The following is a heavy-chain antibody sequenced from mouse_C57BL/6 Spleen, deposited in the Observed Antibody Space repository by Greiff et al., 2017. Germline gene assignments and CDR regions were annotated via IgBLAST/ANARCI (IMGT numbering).Heavy chain of an antibody. D-gene: IGHD2-2*01. Sequence: QVQLQQPGAELVRPGSSVKLSCKASGYTFTSYWMHWVKQRPIQGLEWIGNIDPSDSETHYNQKFKDKATLTVDKSSSTAYMQLSSLTSEDSAVYYCARCYGYGYYYAMDYWGQGTSVTVSS. J-gene: IGHJ4*01. CDR2: IDPSDSET. CDR1: GYTFTSYW. V-gene: IGHV1-52*01. CDR3: ARCYGYGYYYAMDY.